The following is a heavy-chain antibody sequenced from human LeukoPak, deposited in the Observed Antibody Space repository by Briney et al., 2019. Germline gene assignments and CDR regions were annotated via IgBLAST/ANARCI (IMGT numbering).Heavy chain of an antibody. V-gene: IGHV1-69*04. CDR1: GYTFTGYY. D-gene: IGHD3-22*01. J-gene: IGHJ4*02. CDR2: IIPIFGIA. CDR3: ARGSIGEYYDSSGSYYFDY. Sequence: ASVKVSCKASGYTFTGYYMHWVRQAPGQGLEWMGRIIPIFGIANYAQKFQGRVTITADKSTSTAYMELSSLRSEDTAVYYCARGSIGEYYDSSGSYYFDYWGQGTLVTVSS.